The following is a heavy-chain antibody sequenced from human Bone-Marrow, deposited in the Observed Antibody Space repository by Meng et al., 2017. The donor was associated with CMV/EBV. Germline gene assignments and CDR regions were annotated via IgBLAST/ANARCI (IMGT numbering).Heavy chain of an antibody. Sequence: GESLKISCAASGFTFSSYSMNWVRQAPGKGLEWVSYISSSSSTIYYADSVKGRFTISRDNAKNTLYLQMNSLRAEETAVYYCARAFLPETGTGGDNSFDPWGQGTLVTVSS. J-gene: IGHJ5*02. CDR3: ARAFLPETGTGGDNSFDP. D-gene: IGHD1/OR15-1a*01. V-gene: IGHV3-48*04. CDR1: GFTFSSYS. CDR2: ISSSSSTI.